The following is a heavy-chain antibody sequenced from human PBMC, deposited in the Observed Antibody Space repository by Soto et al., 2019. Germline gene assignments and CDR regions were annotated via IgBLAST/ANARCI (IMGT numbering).Heavy chain of an antibody. CDR3: AKYGGNSGAAFDI. V-gene: IGHV3-30*18. Sequence: LRLSCAASGFTFSSYGMHWVRQAPGKGLEWVAVISYDGSNKYYADSVKGRFTISRDNSKNTLYLQMNSLRAEDTAVYYCAKYGGNSGAAFDIWGQGTMVTVSS. CDR1: GFTFSSYG. D-gene: IGHD2-21*02. J-gene: IGHJ3*02. CDR2: ISYDGSNK.